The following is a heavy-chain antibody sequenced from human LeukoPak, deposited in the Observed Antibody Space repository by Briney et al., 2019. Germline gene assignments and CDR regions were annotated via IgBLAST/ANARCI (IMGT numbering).Heavy chain of an antibody. J-gene: IGHJ4*02. CDR2: INPNSGGT. D-gene: IGHD6-13*01. CDR3: AMLSSSSYYFDY. Sequence: ASVKVSCKASGYTFTGYYMHWVRQAPGQGLDWMGWINPNSGGTNYAQKFQGRVTMTRDTSISTAYMELSRLRSDDTPVYYCAMLSSSSYYFDYWGQGTLVTVSS. CDR1: GYTFTGYY. V-gene: IGHV1-2*02.